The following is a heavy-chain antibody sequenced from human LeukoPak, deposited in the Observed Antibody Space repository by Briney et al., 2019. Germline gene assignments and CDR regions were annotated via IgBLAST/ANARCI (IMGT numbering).Heavy chain of an antibody. V-gene: IGHV3-23*01. CDR2: ITGSGSRT. D-gene: IGHD5-12*01. J-gene: IGHJ5*02. Sequence: GGSLRLSCAASGFTFSTYAMSWVRQAPGKGLEWVSQITGSGSRTYYADSVKGRFTISRDESKKMLYPQMDSLRAQDTAVYYCAKATGYDYGSWFDPWGQGTLVTVSS. CDR3: AKATGYDYGSWFDP. CDR1: GFTFSTYA.